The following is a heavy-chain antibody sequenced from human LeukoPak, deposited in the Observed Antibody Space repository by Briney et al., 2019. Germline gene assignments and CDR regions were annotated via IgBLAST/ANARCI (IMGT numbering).Heavy chain of an antibody. CDR1: GGTFSSYA. CDR3: AREGTYCSSTSCYGY. D-gene: IGHD2-2*01. V-gene: IGHV1-69*13. Sequence: SVKVSCKASGGTFSSYAISWVRQAPGQGLEWMGGIIPIFGTANYAQKFQGRVTITADESTSTAYMELSSLRSEDTAVYYCAREGTYCSSTSCYGYWGQGTLVTVSS. J-gene: IGHJ4*02. CDR2: IIPIFGTA.